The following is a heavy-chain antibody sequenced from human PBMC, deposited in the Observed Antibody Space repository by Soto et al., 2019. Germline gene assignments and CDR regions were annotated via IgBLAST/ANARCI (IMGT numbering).Heavy chain of an antibody. CDR3: TTDRDCTNGVCYTGGLYY. Sequence: ESLKISCAASGFTFSNAWMSWVRQAPGKGLEWVGRIKSKTDGGTTDYAAPVKGRFTISRDDSKNTLYLQMNSLKTEDTAVYYCTTDRDCTNGVCYTGGLYYWGQGTLVTVSS. D-gene: IGHD2-8*01. J-gene: IGHJ4*02. CDR1: GFTFSNAW. V-gene: IGHV3-15*01. CDR2: IKSKTDGGTT.